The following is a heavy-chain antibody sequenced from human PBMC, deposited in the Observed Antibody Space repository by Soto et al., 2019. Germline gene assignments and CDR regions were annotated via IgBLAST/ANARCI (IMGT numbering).Heavy chain of an antibody. Sequence: AASVKVSCKASGYTFTGYYMHWVRQAPGQGLEWMGWINPNSGGTNYAQKFQGWVTMTRDTSISTAYMELSRLRSDDTAVYYCARDMVDCSSTSCPYYYYGMDVWGQGTTVTVSS. V-gene: IGHV1-2*04. CDR1: GYTFTGYY. CDR3: ARDMVDCSSTSCPYYYYGMDV. D-gene: IGHD2-2*01. CDR2: INPNSGGT. J-gene: IGHJ6*02.